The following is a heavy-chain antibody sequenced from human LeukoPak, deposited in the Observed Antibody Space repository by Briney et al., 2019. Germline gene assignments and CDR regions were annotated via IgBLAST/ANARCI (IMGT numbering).Heavy chain of an antibody. CDR2: IYTSGST. J-gene: IGHJ4*02. CDR1: GGSISSGSYY. CDR3: ARGGYCSSTSCYLDY. Sequence: SGTLSLTCTVSGGSISSGSYYWSWIRQPAGKGLEWIGRIYTSGSTNYNPSLKSRVTISVDTSKNQFSLKLSSVTAADTAVYYCARGGYCSSTSCYLDYWGQGTLVTVPS. D-gene: IGHD2-2*01. V-gene: IGHV4-61*02.